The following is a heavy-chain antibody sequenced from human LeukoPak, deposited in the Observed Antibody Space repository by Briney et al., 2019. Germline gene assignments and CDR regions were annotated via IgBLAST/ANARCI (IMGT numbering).Heavy chain of an antibody. CDR2: ISAYNGNT. D-gene: IGHD3-9*01. CDR3: AREKVLRYFDWLLSGAFDI. V-gene: IGHV1-18*01. Sequence: ASVKVSCKASGYTFTSYGISWVRQAPGQGLEWMGWISAYNGNTNYAQKLQGRVTMTTDTSTSTAYMELRSLRSVDTAVYYCAREKVLRYFDWLLSGAFDIWGQGTMVTVSS. CDR1: GYTFTSYG. J-gene: IGHJ3*02.